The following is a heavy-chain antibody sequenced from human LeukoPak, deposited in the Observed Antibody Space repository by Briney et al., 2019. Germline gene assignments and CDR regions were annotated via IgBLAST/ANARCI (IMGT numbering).Heavy chain of an antibody. J-gene: IGHJ4*02. V-gene: IGHV3-21*01. CDR2: ISSSSSYI. Sequence: GGSLRLSCAASGFTFSSYAMSWVRQAPGKGLEWVSSISSSSSYIYYADSVKGRFTISRDNAKNSLYLQMNSLRAEDTAVYYCARGVGIAVAGTYFDYWGQGTLVTVSS. CDR1: GFTFSSYA. D-gene: IGHD6-19*01. CDR3: ARGVGIAVAGTYFDY.